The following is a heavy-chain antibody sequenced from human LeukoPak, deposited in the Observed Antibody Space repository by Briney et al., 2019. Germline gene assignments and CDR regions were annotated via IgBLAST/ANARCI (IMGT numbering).Heavy chain of an antibody. J-gene: IGHJ5*02. CDR3: ARHPPYGYFSGGDWFDP. Sequence: PSETLSLTCTVSGGSISSSSYYWGWIRQPPGKGLEWIGSIYYSGSTYYNPSLKSRVTISVDTSKNQFSLKLSSVTAADTAVYYCARHPPYGYFSGGDWFDPWGQGTLSPSPQ. CDR1: GGSISSSSYY. V-gene: IGHV4-39*01. D-gene: IGHD4-17*01. CDR2: IYYSGST.